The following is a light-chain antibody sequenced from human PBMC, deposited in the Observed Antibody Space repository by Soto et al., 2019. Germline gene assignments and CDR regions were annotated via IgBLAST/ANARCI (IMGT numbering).Light chain of an antibody. J-gene: IGLJ3*02. Sequence: QSALTQPASVSGSVGQSITISCSGTSSDVGSYNLVSWYQQYPGKAPKLMIYEASERPSGVSNRFSGSKSGNTASLTISGLQAEDEADYYCCSYAGRSTWVFGGGTQLTVL. CDR2: EAS. CDR1: SSDVGSYNL. V-gene: IGLV2-23*01. CDR3: CSYAGRSTWV.